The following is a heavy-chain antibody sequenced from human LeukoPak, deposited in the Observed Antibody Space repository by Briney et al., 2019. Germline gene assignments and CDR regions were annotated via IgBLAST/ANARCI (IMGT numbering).Heavy chain of an antibody. CDR1: GFTFGDYA. D-gene: IGHD1-1*01. Sequence: GGSLRLSCTASGFTFGDYAMTWVRQAPGKGLEWVGFIRSKAYGGTTEFAASVKGRFIISRDDSKSIAYLQMNSLKTEDTSVYYCTAYDPSDYYGMDVWGQGTTVTVS. CDR2: IRSKAYGGTT. J-gene: IGHJ6*02. CDR3: TAYDPSDYYGMDV. V-gene: IGHV3-49*04.